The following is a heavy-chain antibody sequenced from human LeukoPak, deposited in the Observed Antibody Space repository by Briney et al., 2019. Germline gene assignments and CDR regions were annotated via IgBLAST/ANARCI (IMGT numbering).Heavy chain of an antibody. CDR2: IKSKTDGGTT. CDR1: GFTFSNAW. D-gene: IGHD6-13*01. V-gene: IGHV3-15*01. CDR3: ARCLAAAGTPVYYYYYMDV. J-gene: IGHJ6*03. Sequence: GGSLRLSCAASGFTFSNAWMSWVRQAPGKGLEWVGRIKSKTDGGTTDYAAPVKGRFTISRDNAKNSLYLQMNSLRAEDTAVYYCARCLAAAGTPVYYYYYMDVWGKGTTVTVSS.